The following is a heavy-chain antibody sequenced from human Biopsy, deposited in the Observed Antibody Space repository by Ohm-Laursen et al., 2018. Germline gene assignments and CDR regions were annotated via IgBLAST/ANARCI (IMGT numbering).Heavy chain of an antibody. J-gene: IGHJ5*02. Sequence: SDTLSLTCIVSGGSIKSYYWNWIRQSPGKGLGWIGFIYYTGHTNYNPSLKSRVTISKDTSKNQFSLQVNSVTAADTAVYYCARTPRDSFWSGSYKRGLWFDPWGQGTLVIVSS. V-gene: IGHV4-59*07. CDR2: IYYTGHT. CDR1: GGSIKSYY. CDR3: ARTPRDSFWSGSYKRGLWFDP. D-gene: IGHD3-3*01.